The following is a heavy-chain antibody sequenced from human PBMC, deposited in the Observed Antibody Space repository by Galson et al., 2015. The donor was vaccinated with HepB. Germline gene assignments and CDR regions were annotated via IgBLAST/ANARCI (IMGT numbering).Heavy chain of an antibody. CDR3: ARETNYDFWSGYYFHYYGMDV. D-gene: IGHD3-3*01. Sequence: SLRLSCAASGFTFSSYAMHWVRQAPGKGLEWVAVISYDGSNKYYADSVKGRFTISRDNSKNTLYLQMNSLRAEDTAVYYCARETNYDFWSGYYFHYYGMDVWGQGTTVTVSS. CDR1: GFTFSSYA. CDR2: ISYDGSNK. V-gene: IGHV3-30-3*01. J-gene: IGHJ6*02.